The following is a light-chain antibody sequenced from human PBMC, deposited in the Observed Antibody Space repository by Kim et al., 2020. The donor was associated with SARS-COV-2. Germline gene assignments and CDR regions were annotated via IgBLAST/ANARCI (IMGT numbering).Light chain of an antibody. V-gene: IGLV2-11*03. CDR1: SIDVAAYDY. J-gene: IGLJ2*01. CDR2: NVT. CDR3: CSYGGKYTLV. Sequence: GQSVTFSFTGTSIDVAAYDYVSWYHVHPGSAPKLMIYNVTKRPSGVPDLFSGSKSGNTASLTISGLQSEDEADFYCCSYGGKYTLVFGGGTQLTVL.